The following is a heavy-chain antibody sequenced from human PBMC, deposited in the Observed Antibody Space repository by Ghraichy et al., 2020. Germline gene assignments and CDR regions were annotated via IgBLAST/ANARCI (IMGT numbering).Heavy chain of an antibody. J-gene: IGHJ2*01. CDR3: AKKVVTTPYWWYFDL. Sequence: VSAISDSGCSTYYADSVKGRFTISRDNSKNTLYLQMHSLRAEDTAVYYCAKKVVTTPYWWYFDLWG. D-gene: IGHD5-12*01. V-gene: IGHV3-23*01. CDR2: ISDSGCST.